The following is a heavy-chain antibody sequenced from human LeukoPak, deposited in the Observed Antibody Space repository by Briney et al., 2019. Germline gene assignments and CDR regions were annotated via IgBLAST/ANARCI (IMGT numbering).Heavy chain of an antibody. J-gene: IGHJ4*02. CDR1: GFTFNHAW. CDR2: IKSKTDGATT. CDR3: TTVGSSRYYYYFHY. Sequence: GGSLRLSCAASGFTFNHAWMNWVRQAPGKGLEWVGRIKSKTDGATTEYAAPVKGRFTISRDDSKNTLYLQMNSLKTEDTAVYYCTTVGSSRYYYYFHYWGQGSLVTVSS. V-gene: IGHV3-15*01. D-gene: IGHD3-22*01.